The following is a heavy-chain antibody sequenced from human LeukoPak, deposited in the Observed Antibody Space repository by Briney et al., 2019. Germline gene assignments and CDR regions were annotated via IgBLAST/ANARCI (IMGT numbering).Heavy chain of an antibody. D-gene: IGHD6-13*01. CDR2: AHSSGST. J-gene: IGHJ5*02. CDR3: ATGSGSSWFDP. CDR1: GGSISSYY. Sequence: SETLSLTCIVSGGSISSYYWSWIRQPAGKGLEWIGLAHSSGSTNHNPSLKSRVTMSVDTSKNQFSLKLSSVTAADTAVYYCATGSGSSWFDPWGQGTLVTVSS. V-gene: IGHV4-4*07.